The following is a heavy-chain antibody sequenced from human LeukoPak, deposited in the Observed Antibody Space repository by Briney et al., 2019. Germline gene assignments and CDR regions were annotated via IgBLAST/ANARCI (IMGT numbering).Heavy chain of an antibody. CDR2: ITGSGNDA. J-gene: IGHJ4*02. Sequence: QSGGSLRLSCAASGFTFSNYAMTWVRQALGKGLEWVSTITGSGNDAYYADSVKGRFTISRDNSKNMLYLQMNSLRAEDTAVYYCAKGATGLRIVGDDWGQGTLVTVSS. V-gene: IGHV3-23*01. D-gene: IGHD2-15*01. CDR3: AKGATGLRIVGDD. CDR1: GFTFSNYA.